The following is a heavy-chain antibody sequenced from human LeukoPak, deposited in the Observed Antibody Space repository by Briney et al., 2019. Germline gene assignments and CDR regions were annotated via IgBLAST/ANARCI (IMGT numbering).Heavy chain of an antibody. CDR3: AREVMKVKYYMDV. CDR2: VLSRGST. V-gene: IGHV4-39*07. Sequence: SETLSLTCTVSGDSVSSSSHYWGWIRQSPGKGLEWIGSVLSRGSTHNSPSLESRVTISVDTSKNQFSLTLSSVTAEDTAVYYCAREVMKVKYYMDVWGKGTTVTVSS. J-gene: IGHJ6*03. D-gene: IGHD2-21*01. CDR1: GDSVSSSSHY.